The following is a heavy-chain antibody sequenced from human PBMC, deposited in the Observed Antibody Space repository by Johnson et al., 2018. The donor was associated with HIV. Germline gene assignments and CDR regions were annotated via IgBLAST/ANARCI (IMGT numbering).Heavy chain of an antibody. CDR1: GFSFSNFG. D-gene: IGHD3-10*01. CDR3: ARDNFGGLNAVDI. CDR2: ISYDGSNK. J-gene: IGHJ3*02. V-gene: IGHV3-30*19. Sequence: VQLVESGGGVVQPGRSLRLSCAASGFSFSNFGMHWVRQAPGKGLEWVAVISYDGSNKYYADSVKGRFTISRDNSKNTLYLQMNSLRAEDTAVYYCARDNFGGLNAVDIWGQGTMVTVSS.